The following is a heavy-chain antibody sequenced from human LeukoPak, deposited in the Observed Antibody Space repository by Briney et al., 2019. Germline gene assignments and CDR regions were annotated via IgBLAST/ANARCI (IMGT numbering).Heavy chain of an antibody. CDR2: IYYSGST. D-gene: IGHD3-9*01. Sequence: TSETLSLTCTVSGGSISSYYWSWIRQPPGKGLEWIGYIYYSGSTNYNPSLKSRVTISVDTSKNQFSLKLSSVTAADTAVYYCYSAFDWFNFDYWGQGTLVTVSS. CDR1: GGSISSYY. J-gene: IGHJ4*02. CDR3: YSAFDWFNFDY. V-gene: IGHV4-59*08.